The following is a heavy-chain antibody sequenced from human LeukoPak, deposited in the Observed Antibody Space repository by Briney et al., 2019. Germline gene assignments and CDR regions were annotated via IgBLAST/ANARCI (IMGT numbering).Heavy chain of an antibody. CDR1: GFTFSSYA. Sequence: GGSLRLSCAASGFTFSSYAMSWVRQAPGKGREWVSAISGSGGSTYYADSVKGRFTISRDNSKNTLYLQMNSLRAEDTAVYYCAKDLLSHYDRGYFDYWGQGTLVTVSS. D-gene: IGHD3-3*01. J-gene: IGHJ4*02. CDR2: ISGSGGST. CDR3: AKDLLSHYDRGYFDY. V-gene: IGHV3-23*01.